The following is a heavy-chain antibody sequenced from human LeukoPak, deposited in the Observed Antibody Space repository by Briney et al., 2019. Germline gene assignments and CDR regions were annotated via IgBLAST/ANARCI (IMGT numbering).Heavy chain of an antibody. J-gene: IGHJ4*02. CDR2: ISSSSTYI. Sequence: SGGSLRLSCAASGFTFSSYSMNWVRQAPGKGLEWVSSISSSSTYIYYADSVKGRFTISRDNAKKSLYLQMNSLRAEDTAVYYCARASYGGNYYIDYWGQGTLVTVSS. D-gene: IGHD4/OR15-4a*01. CDR3: ARASYGGNYYIDY. V-gene: IGHV3-21*01. CDR1: GFTFSSYS.